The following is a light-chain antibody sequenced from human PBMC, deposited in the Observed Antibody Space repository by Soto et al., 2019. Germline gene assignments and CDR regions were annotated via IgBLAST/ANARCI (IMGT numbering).Light chain of an antibody. Sequence: QSVLNQPASVSGSPGQWITISCTGTSSDVGGYNYVSWYQQHPGKAPKLMIYDVSNRPSGVSNRFSGSKSGNTASLTISGLQAEDEADYYCSSYTSSSTLYVFGTGTKVTVL. V-gene: IGLV2-14*01. CDR3: SSYTSSSTLYV. J-gene: IGLJ1*01. CDR1: SSDVGGYNY. CDR2: DVS.